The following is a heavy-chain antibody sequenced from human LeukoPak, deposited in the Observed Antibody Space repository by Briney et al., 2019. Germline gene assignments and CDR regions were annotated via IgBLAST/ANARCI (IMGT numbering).Heavy chain of an antibody. D-gene: IGHD4-17*01. CDR1: GGTFSSYA. CDR3: ARDSPDYGDYALDY. J-gene: IGHJ4*02. Sequence: RASVKVSCKASGGTFSSYAISWARQAPGQGLEWMGGIIPIFGTANYAQKFQGRVTITTDESTSTAYMELSSLRSEDTAVYYCARDSPDYGDYALDYWGQGTLVTVSS. CDR2: IIPIFGTA. V-gene: IGHV1-69*05.